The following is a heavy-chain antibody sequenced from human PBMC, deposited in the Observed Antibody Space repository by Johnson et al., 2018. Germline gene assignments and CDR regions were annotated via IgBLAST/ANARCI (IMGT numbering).Heavy chain of an antibody. CDR2: IYSGGST. V-gene: IGHV3-66*02. D-gene: IGHD6-13*01. CDR3: ARDLLGDKATGRPGDFYYYYCYRDV. Sequence: VQLVQSGGGLVQPGGSLRLSCAASGFTVSSNYMSWVRQAPGKGLEWVSVIYSGGSTYYADSVKGRFTIPRDNSKNTLYLQMNSLRAEDTALYYCARDLLGDKATGRPGDFYYYYCYRDVWGKGTKVTVSS. J-gene: IGHJ6*03. CDR1: GFTVSSNY.